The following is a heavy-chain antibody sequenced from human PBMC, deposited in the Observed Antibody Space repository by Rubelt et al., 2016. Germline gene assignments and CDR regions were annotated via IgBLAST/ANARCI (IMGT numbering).Heavy chain of an antibody. D-gene: IGHD3-16*02. J-gene: IGHJ3*02. Sequence: LQLQESGPGLVKPSETLSLTCTVSGGSISSSSYYWGWIRQPPGKGLEWVSVIYSGGSTYYADSVKGRFTISRHNSKNTLYLQMNSLRAEDTAVYYCARELSDYDAFDIWGQGTMVTVSS. CDR3: ARELSDYDAFDI. CDR1: GGSISSSSYY. V-gene: IGHV3-53*04. CDR2: IYSGGST.